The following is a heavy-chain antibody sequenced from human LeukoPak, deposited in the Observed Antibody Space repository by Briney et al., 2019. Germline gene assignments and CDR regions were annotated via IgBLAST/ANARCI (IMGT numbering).Heavy chain of an antibody. CDR2: ISWNSGSI. D-gene: IGHD3-10*01. CDR3: AKDYYGSGNYPIFYYFHY. Sequence: PGRSLRLSCAASGFTFDDYAMHWVRQAPGKGLEWVSGISWNSGSIGYADSVKGRFTISRDNAKNSLYLQMNSLRAEDTALYYCAKDYYGSGNYPIFYYFHYWGQGTLVTVSS. V-gene: IGHV3-9*01. J-gene: IGHJ4*02. CDR1: GFTFDDYA.